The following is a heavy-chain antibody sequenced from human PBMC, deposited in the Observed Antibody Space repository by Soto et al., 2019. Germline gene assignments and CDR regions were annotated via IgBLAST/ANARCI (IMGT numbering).Heavy chain of an antibody. CDR3: AREYDFWSGYLGN. Sequence: AAVKVSCKASGYTFTGYYMHWVGQAPGQGLEWMGWINPNSGGTNYAQKFQGRVTMTRDTSISTAYMELSRLRSDDTAVYYCAREYDFWSGYLGNWGQGNLVTVSS. CDR1: GYTFTGYY. CDR2: INPNSGGT. J-gene: IGHJ4*02. V-gene: IGHV1-2*02. D-gene: IGHD3-3*01.